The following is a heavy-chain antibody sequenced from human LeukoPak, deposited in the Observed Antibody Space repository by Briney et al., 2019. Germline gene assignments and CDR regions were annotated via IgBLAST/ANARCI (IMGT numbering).Heavy chain of an antibody. D-gene: IGHD3-22*01. CDR1: GFTFSSYE. CDR3: AKPDHYYDSSGYYSPFDY. CDR2: ISSSGSTI. J-gene: IGHJ4*02. V-gene: IGHV3-48*03. Sequence: GGSLRLSCAASGFTFSSYEMNWVRQAPGKGLEWVSYISSSGSTIYYAGSVKGRFTISRDNSKNTLYLQMNSLRAEDTAVYYCAKPDHYYDSSGYYSPFDYWGQGTLVTVSS.